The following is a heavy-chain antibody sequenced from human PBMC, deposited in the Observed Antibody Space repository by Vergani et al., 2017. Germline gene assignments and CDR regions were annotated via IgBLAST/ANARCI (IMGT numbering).Heavy chain of an antibody. D-gene: IGHD3-10*01. CDR1: GFTFSSYS. Sequence: EVQLVESGGGLVKPGGSLRLSCAASGFTFSSYSMNWVRQAPGKGLEWVSSISSSGSTIYYADSVKGRFTISRDNAKNSLYLQMNSLRAEDTAVYYCASHLLGSGSYYFYWGQGTLVTVSS. CDR2: ISSSGSTI. J-gene: IGHJ4*02. V-gene: IGHV3-21*01. CDR3: ASHLLGSGSYYFY.